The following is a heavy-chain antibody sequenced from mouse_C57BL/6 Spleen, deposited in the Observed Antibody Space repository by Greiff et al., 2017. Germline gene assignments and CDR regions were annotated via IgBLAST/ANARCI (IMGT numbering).Heavy chain of an antibody. D-gene: IGHD2-3*01. J-gene: IGHJ3*01. Sequence: VQLQQPGTELVKPGASVKLSCKASGYTFTSYWMHWVKQRPGPGLEWIGNINPSNGGTNYNEKFKSKATLTVDKSSSTAYMQLSCLTSEGSAGYCCARGDGYSEAYWGQGTLVTVSA. CDR1: GYTFTSYW. V-gene: IGHV1-53*01. CDR2: INPSNGGT. CDR3: ARGDGYSEAY.